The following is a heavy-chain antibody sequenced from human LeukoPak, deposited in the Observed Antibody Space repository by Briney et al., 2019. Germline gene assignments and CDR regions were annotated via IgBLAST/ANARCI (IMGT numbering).Heavy chain of an antibody. V-gene: IGHV4-59*08. CDR3: ARWGSRYYFDY. Sequence: PSETLSLTCTVSGGSISSYYWSWIRQPPGKGLEWIGYIYYSGSTNYNPSLKSRATISVDTSKNQFSLKLSSVTAADTAVYYCARWGSRYYFDYWGQGTLVTVSS. CDR1: GGSISSYY. D-gene: IGHD3-16*01. J-gene: IGHJ4*02. CDR2: IYYSGST.